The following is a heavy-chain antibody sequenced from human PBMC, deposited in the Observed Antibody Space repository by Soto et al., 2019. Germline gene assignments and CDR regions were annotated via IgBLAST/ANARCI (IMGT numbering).Heavy chain of an antibody. CDR2: INSDGAIT. Sequence: EVQLVESGGALIQPGGSLRISCAASGFTFSAYWMFWGRQAPGKGLVWLSRINSDGAITDYADSVRGRFTISRDNAENTLYLQLNSLRAEDTAVYYCAREYYGSGIWGQGTLVTVSS. V-gene: IGHV3-74*01. J-gene: IGHJ4*02. CDR3: AREYYGSGI. D-gene: IGHD3-10*01. CDR1: GFTFSAYW.